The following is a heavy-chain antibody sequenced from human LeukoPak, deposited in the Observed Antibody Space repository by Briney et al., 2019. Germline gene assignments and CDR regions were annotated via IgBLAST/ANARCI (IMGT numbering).Heavy chain of an antibody. Sequence: PGGSLRLSCAASGFTFSSYGMHWVRQAPGKGLEWVAVIWYDGSNKYYADSVKGRFTISRDNSKNTLYLQMNSLRAEDTAVYYCARGPKRFLEFEYGMDVWGQGTTVTVSS. V-gene: IGHV3-33*01. CDR3: ARGPKRFLEFEYGMDV. J-gene: IGHJ6*02. CDR1: GFTFSSYG. CDR2: IWYDGSNK. D-gene: IGHD3-3*01.